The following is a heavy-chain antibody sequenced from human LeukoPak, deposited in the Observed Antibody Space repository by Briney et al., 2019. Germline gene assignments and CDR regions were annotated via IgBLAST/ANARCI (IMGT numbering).Heavy chain of an antibody. CDR1: GYSISSSNW. CDR3: ARHICSTVSCYIDY. J-gene: IGHJ4*02. Sequence: SDTLSLTCAVSGYSISSSNWWGWIRQPPGKELEWIGFLYYSGSFYYNPSLKSRVTMSLDTSMNQFSLKLSSVTAVDTAVYYCARHICSTVSCYIDYWGQGSLVTVSS. V-gene: IGHV4-28*05. D-gene: IGHD2-2*01. CDR2: LYYSGSF.